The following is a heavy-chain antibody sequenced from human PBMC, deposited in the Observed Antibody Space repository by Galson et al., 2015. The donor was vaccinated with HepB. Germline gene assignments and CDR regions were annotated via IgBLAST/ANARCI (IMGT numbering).Heavy chain of an antibody. Sequence: SLRLSCAASGFTFSSYAMSWVRQAPGKGLEWVSAISGSGGSTYYADSVKGRFTISRDNSKNTLYLQMNSLRAEDTAVYYCAKDSWFGELPAGYFQHWGQGTLVTVSS. D-gene: IGHD3-10*01. CDR3: AKDSWFGELPAGYFQH. J-gene: IGHJ1*01. CDR1: GFTFSSYA. CDR2: ISGSGGST. V-gene: IGHV3-23*01.